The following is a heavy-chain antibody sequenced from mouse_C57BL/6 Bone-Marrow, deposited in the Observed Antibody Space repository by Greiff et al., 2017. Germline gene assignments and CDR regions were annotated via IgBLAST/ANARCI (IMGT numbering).Heavy chain of an antibody. J-gene: IGHJ4*01. V-gene: IGHV5-12*01. CDR1: GSTFSDYY. CDR2: ISNGGGST. Sequence: EVMLVESGGGLVQPGGSLKLSCAASGSTFSDYYMYWVRQTPEKRLEWVAYISNGGGSTYYPDTVKGRFTISRDNAKNTLYLQMSRLKSEDTAMYYCARDLLCDYWGQGTSVTVSS. D-gene: IGHD2-1*01. CDR3: ARDLLCDY.